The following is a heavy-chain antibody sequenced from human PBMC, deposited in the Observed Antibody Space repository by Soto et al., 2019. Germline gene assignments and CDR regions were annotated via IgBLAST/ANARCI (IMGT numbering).Heavy chain of an antibody. D-gene: IGHD6-13*01. CDR2: ISGSGGTT. CDR3: AKAVSTIATSTILHY. V-gene: IGHV3-23*01. CDR1: GFTFNNYA. Sequence: PGGSLRLSCAASGFTFNNYAMSWVRQAPGKGLEWVSTISGSGGTTPYADSVKGRFTISRDNSKNKVSLQMDSLRVEDTAMYYCAKAVSTIATSTILHYWGQGTLVTVSS. J-gene: IGHJ4*02.